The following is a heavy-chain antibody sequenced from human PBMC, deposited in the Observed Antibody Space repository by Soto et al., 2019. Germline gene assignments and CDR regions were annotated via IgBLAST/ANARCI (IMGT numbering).Heavy chain of an antibody. CDR2: MSYSGST. Sequence: QVRLQESGPGLVKPSQTLSLTCSVSGVSISRADFYWSWIRQPPGKALEWLGDMSYSGSTYYNPSLQSRITMSLDTSKNHFSVTLTSVTAADTAVYFCSRGTIYYFDTSRSGYGLDVWGQGTAVSVSS. CDR1: GVSISRADFY. V-gene: IGHV4-30-4*01. J-gene: IGHJ6*02. CDR3: SRGTIYYFDTSRSGYGLDV. D-gene: IGHD3-22*01.